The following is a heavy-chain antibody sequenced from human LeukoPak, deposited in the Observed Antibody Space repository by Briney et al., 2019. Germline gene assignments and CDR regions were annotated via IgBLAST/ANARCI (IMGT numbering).Heavy chain of an antibody. CDR1: GYTFTGYF. Sequence: ASVKVSCKASGYTFTGYFIHWVRQAPGQGLEWMGWINPNSGGTKFAQKFQGRVTMTRDSSINTVYMELSNLRSDDTAVYYCAGDPLTDCWSTNCHGSRYFRHWGQGTLVTVSS. J-gene: IGHJ1*01. CDR3: AGDPLTDCWSTNCHGSRYFRH. D-gene: IGHD2-2*01. CDR2: INPNSGGT. V-gene: IGHV1-2*02.